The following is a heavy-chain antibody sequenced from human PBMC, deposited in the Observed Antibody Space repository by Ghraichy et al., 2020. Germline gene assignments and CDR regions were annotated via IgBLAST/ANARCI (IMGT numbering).Heavy chain of an antibody. J-gene: IGHJ6*03. Sequence: SETLSLTCTVSGGSISSGGYYWSWIRQHPGKGLEWIGYIYYSGSTYYNPSLKSRVTISVDTSKNQFSLKLSSETAADTAVYYCARGKLGYCSGGSCYRLYYYYYMDVWGKGTTVTVSS. CDR2: IYYSGST. D-gene: IGHD2-15*01. CDR1: GGSISSGGYY. V-gene: IGHV4-31*03. CDR3: ARGKLGYCSGGSCYRLYYYYYMDV.